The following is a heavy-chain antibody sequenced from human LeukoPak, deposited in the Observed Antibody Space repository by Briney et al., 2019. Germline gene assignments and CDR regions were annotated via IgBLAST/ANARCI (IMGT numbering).Heavy chain of an antibody. Sequence: SVKVSCKASGGTISSYAISWVRQAPGQGLEWMGRIIPIFGIANYAQKFQGRVTITADKSTSTAYMELSSLRSEDTAVYYCAKETTYYYDSSGFLGFQHWGQGTLVTVSS. CDR3: AKETTYYYDSSGFLGFQH. CDR1: GGTISSYA. V-gene: IGHV1-69*04. CDR2: IIPIFGIA. D-gene: IGHD3-22*01. J-gene: IGHJ1*01.